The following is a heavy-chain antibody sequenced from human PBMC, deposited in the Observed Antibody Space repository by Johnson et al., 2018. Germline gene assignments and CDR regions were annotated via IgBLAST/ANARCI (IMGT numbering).Heavy chain of an antibody. J-gene: IGHJ3*02. CDR3: ASLATTDNTLDI. V-gene: IGHV3-33*08. Sequence: QVQLVQSGGGVVQPGRSLGLSCAASGFTFSNYGMHWVRQAPGKGLEWVAVIWFDGSEKKYVDSVKGRFTISRDNSKNTLNLKMNSLRVEGTAVYYCASLATTDNTLDIWGHGTVVIVSS. CDR2: IWFDGSEK. CDR1: GFTFSNYG. D-gene: IGHD1-14*01.